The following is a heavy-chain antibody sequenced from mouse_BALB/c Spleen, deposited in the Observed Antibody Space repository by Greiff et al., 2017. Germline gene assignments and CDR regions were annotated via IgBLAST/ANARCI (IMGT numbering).Heavy chain of an antibody. D-gene: IGHD2-1*01. Sequence: DVHLVESGGGLVQPGGSRKLSCAASGFTFSSFGMHWVRQAPEKGLEWVAYISSGSSTIYYADTVKGRFTISRDNPKNTLFLQMTSLRSEDTAMYYCARGNYGNPWFAYWGQGTLVTVSA. CDR2: ISSGSSTI. CDR1: GFTFSSFG. CDR3: ARGNYGNPWFAY. V-gene: IGHV5-17*02. J-gene: IGHJ3*01.